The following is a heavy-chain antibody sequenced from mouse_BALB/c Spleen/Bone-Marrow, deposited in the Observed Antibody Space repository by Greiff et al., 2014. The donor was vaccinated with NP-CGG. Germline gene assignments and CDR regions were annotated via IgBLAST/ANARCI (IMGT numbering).Heavy chain of an antibody. J-gene: IGHJ3*01. V-gene: IGHV1-69*02. CDR2: IYPSDSYT. Sequence: VQLQQSGTDLVRPGASVKLSCKASGYTSTSYWINWVKQRPGQGLEWIGNIYPSDSYTTYNQKFKDKATLTVDKSSSTAYMHLSSPTSEDSAVYYCTRDDGGFAYWGQGTLVTVSA. D-gene: IGHD1-1*02. CDR3: TRDDGGFAY. CDR1: GYTSTSYW.